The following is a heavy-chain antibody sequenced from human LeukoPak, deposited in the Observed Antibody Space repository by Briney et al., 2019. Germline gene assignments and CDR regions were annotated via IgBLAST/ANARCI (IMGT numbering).Heavy chain of an antibody. CDR3: TRDSSYIVVVPAATKTAPYYYYYMDV. V-gene: IGHV3-49*04. CDR1: GFTFSSYS. J-gene: IGHJ6*03. D-gene: IGHD2-2*01. Sequence: GGSLRLSCAASGFTFSSYSMNWVRQAPGKGLEWVGFIRSKAYGGTTEYAASVKGRFTISRDDSKSIAYLQMNSLKTEDTAVYYCTRDSSYIVVVPAATKTAPYYYYYMDVWGKGTTVIVSS. CDR2: IRSKAYGGTT.